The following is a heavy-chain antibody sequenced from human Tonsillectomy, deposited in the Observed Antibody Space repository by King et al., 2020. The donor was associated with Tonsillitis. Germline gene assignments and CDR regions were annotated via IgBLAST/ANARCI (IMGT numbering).Heavy chain of an antibody. CDR1: GGSISSYY. Sequence: VQLQESGPGLVKPSETLSLTCTVSGGSISSYYWSWIRQPPGKGLEWIGYIYYSGSTNYNPSLKSRVTISVDTSKNQFSLKLSSVTAADTAVYYCARDSVVVVPAATLNYYYYYGIDVWGQGTTVTVSS. CDR2: IYYSGST. D-gene: IGHD2-2*01. V-gene: IGHV4-59*01. CDR3: ARDSVVVVPAATLNYYYYYGIDV. J-gene: IGHJ6*02.